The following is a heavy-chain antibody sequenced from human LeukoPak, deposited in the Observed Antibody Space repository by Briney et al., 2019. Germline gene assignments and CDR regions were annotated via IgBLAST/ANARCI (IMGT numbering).Heavy chain of an antibody. Sequence: PGGSLRLSCVASGFTFSNAWMTWVRQAPGKGLEWVGRLKSKAVGGTTDYAAPVKGRFTISRDDSKNTLYLQMNSLKTEDTAVYFCAAGVGTSDFDYWGQGTLVTVSS. CDR1: GFTFSNAW. CDR3: AAGVGTSDFDY. D-gene: IGHD1-26*01. J-gene: IGHJ4*02. CDR2: LKSKAVGGTT. V-gene: IGHV3-15*01.